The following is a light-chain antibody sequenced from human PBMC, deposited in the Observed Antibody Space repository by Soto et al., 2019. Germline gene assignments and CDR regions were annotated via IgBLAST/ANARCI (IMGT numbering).Light chain of an antibody. CDR1: SSDVGGYNY. J-gene: IGLJ1*01. V-gene: IGLV2-11*01. CDR2: DVS. CDR3: CSYGGSYTYV. Sequence: QSVLTQPRSVSGSPGQSVTISCAGTSSDVGGYNYVSWYRHHPGKAPKLMIYDVSKRPSGVPDRFSGSKSDNTASLTISGLQAEDEADYYCCSYGGSYTYVFGTGTKVTVL.